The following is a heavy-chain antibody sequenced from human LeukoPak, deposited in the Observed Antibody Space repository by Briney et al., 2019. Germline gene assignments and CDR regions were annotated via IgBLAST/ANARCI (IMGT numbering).Heavy chain of an antibody. CDR1: GYTFTSYG. Sequence: ASVKVSWKASGYTFTSYGISWVRQAPGQGLEWMGWINAYNGNTNYAQKLQGRVTMTTDTSTSTAYMELRNLRSDDTAVYYCARGGPAARLITFGGVTDYWGQGTLVTVSS. J-gene: IGHJ4*02. CDR2: INAYNGNT. V-gene: IGHV1-18*01. CDR3: ARGGPAARLITFGGVTDY. D-gene: IGHD3-16*01.